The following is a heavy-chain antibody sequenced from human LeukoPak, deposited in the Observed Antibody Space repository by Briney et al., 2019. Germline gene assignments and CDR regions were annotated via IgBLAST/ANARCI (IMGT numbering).Heavy chain of an antibody. CDR1: GGSFSGYY. V-gene: IGHV4-34*01. CDR2: INHSGSP. Sequence: SETLSLTCAVYGGSFSGYYWSWIRQPPGMGLEWVGEINHSGSPNYNVSLKSRVTISLDTSKKQFSLRLTSVAAADTAVYYCASLPVTHGAFDIWGQGTMVTVSS. D-gene: IGHD2-21*02. J-gene: IGHJ3*02. CDR3: ASLPVTHGAFDI.